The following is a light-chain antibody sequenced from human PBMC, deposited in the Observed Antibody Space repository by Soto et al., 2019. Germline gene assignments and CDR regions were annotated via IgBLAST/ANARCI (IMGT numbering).Light chain of an antibody. Sequence: DIQMTQSPSTLSASVGDRVTITCRASQSINTWLAWYQQNPGQAPNLLIYDASSLESGVPSRFSGRGSGTEFTLTISSLQPDDFATYYCLQYNTFPYTFGQGTKLEIK. CDR1: QSINTW. CDR3: LQYNTFPYT. CDR2: DAS. J-gene: IGKJ2*01. V-gene: IGKV1-5*01.